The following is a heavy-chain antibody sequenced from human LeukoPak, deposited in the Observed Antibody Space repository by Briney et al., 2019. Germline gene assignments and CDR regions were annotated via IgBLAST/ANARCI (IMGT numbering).Heavy chain of an antibody. J-gene: IGHJ4*02. V-gene: IGHV3-48*03. CDR1: GFSFRVYE. D-gene: IGHD5-12*01. CDR2: ISSSVTTI. Sequence: GGSLRLFCAASGFSFRVYEMHWVRQAPGEGLELNSDISSSVTTIYYADSVKGRFTISRDNAKNSLYLQMNSLRAEDTAVSYCTTLTVATNFDYWGQGTLVTVSS. CDR3: TTLTVATNFDY.